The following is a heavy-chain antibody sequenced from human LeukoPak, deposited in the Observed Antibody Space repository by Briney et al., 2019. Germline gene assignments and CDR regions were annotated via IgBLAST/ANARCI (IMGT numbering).Heavy chain of an antibody. Sequence: SETLSLTCAVYGGSFSGYYWSWIRQPPGKRLEWIGEINHSGSTNYNPSLKSRVTISVDTSKNQFSLKLSSVTAADTAVYYCARRADYYDSSGYWLLGFDPWGQGILVTVSS. J-gene: IGHJ5*02. CDR3: ARRADYYDSSGYWLLGFDP. CDR1: GGSFSGYY. D-gene: IGHD3-22*01. V-gene: IGHV4-34*01. CDR2: INHSGST.